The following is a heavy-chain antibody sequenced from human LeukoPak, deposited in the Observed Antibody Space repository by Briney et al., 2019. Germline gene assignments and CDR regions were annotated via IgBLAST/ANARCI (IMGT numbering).Heavy chain of an antibody. V-gene: IGHV7-4-1*04. J-gene: IGHJ6*02. CDR1: GYTFTSYA. Sequence: ASVKVSCKASGYTFTSYAMNWVRQAPGQGLEWMGWINTNTGNPTYAQGFTGRFVFSLDTSVSMAYLQISSLKAEDTAVYYCASPVVVPAAIGGYYYYYGMDVWGQGTTVTVSS. CDR3: ASPVVVPAAIGGYYYYYGMDV. D-gene: IGHD2-2*02. CDR2: INTNTGNP.